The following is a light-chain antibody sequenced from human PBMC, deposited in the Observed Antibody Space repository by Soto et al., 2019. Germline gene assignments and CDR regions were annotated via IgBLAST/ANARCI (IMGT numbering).Light chain of an antibody. Sequence: DIQMTQSPSSLSVSVGDRVTITCRASQSITTFLNWHQQRPGAAPKLLIYSASILQNGVPARFSGSGSGTEFTLTISGLQPEDFATYFCQQSDSGPLTFAQGTRLEI. CDR3: QQSDSGPLT. CDR2: SAS. V-gene: IGKV1-39*01. CDR1: QSITTF. J-gene: IGKJ5*01.